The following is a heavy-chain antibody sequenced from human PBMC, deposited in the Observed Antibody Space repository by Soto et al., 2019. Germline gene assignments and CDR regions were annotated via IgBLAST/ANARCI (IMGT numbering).Heavy chain of an antibody. CDR3: ARELGSGSYYVWFDP. D-gene: IGHD3-10*01. J-gene: IGHJ5*02. CDR1: GGSISSGDYY. Sequence: SETLSLTCTVSGGSISSGDYYWSWIRQPPGKGLEWIGYIYYSGSTYYNPSLKSRVTISVDTSKNQFSLKLSSVTAADTAVYYCARELGSGSYYVWFDPWGQGTLVTVSS. V-gene: IGHV4-30-4*01. CDR2: IYYSGST.